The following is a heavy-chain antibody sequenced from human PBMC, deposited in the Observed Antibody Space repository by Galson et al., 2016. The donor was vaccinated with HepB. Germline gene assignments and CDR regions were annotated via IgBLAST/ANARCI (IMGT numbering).Heavy chain of an antibody. Sequence: SVKVSCKASGGAFSSYAISWVRQAPGQGLEWMGGIIPIFGTAHYAQKFQGRVTITADESTSTAYMELSSLRSEDTAVYYCARAVKQRITMFGVVVNAFEIWSQGTMVTVSS. CDR2: IIPIFGTA. CDR3: ARAVKQRITMFGVVVNAFEI. V-gene: IGHV1-69*13. J-gene: IGHJ3*02. D-gene: IGHD3-3*01. CDR1: GGAFSSYA.